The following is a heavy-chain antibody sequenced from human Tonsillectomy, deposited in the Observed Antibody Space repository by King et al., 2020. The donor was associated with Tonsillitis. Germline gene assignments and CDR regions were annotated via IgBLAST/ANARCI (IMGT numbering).Heavy chain of an antibody. Sequence: VQLVESGGGLVQPGGSLRLSCAASGLTFSGYWMHWVRQAPGKGLVWVSRINSDGSSTSYADSVKGRFTISRDNAKNTLYLQMNSLRAEDTAVYYCAREAYGGNSGDWGQGTLGTVSS. CDR1: GLTFSGYW. V-gene: IGHV3-74*01. D-gene: IGHD4-23*01. CDR2: INSDGSST. CDR3: AREAYGGNSGD. J-gene: IGHJ4*02.